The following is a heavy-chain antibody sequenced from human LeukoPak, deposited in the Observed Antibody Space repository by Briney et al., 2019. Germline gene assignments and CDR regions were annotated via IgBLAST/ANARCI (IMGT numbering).Heavy chain of an antibody. Sequence: PGGSLRLSCAASGFTFSNYDMTWVRQAPGKGLEWVSVINYSGVSTNYADSVKGRFTISRDNSKNTVYLQMNSLRVEDTAVYYCARDQNWEGGYWDQGTLVSVSS. CDR1: GFTFSNYD. V-gene: IGHV3-23*01. J-gene: IGHJ4*02. CDR3: ARDQNWEGGY. D-gene: IGHD7-27*01. CDR2: INYSGVST.